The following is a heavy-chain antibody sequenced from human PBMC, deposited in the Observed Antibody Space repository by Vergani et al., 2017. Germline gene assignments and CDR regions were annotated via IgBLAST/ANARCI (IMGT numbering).Heavy chain of an antibody. V-gene: IGHV4-34*01. J-gene: IGHJ5*02. Sequence: QVQLQQWGAGLLKPSETLSLTCAVYGGSFSGYYWSWIRQPPGKGLEWIGEINHSGSTNYNPSLKSRVTISVDTSKNQFSLKLSSVTAADTAVYYCAVGYCSSTSCPSQRGEFDPWGQGTLVTVSS. CDR1: GGSFSGYY. D-gene: IGHD2-2*03. CDR2: INHSGST. CDR3: AVGYCSSTSCPSQRGEFDP.